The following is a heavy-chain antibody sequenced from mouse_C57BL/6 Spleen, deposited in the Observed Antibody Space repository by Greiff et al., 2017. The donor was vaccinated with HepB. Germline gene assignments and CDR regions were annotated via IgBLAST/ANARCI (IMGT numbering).Heavy chain of an antibody. CDR1: GYTFTSYD. Sequence: QVQLKESGPELVKPGASVKLSCKASGYTFTSYDINWVKQRPGQGLEWIGWIYPRDGSTKYNEKFKGKATLTVDTSSSTAYMELHSLTSEDSAVYFCARVGWEGAMDYWGQGTSVTVSS. CDR3: ARVGWEGAMDY. V-gene: IGHV1-85*01. D-gene: IGHD3-3*01. J-gene: IGHJ4*01. CDR2: IYPRDGST.